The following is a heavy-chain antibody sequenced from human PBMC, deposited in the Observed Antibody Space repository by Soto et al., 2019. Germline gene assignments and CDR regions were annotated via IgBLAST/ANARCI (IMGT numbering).Heavy chain of an antibody. CDR3: ARASGDGSGSYSFDY. CDR1: GGSFSGYY. CDR2: INHSGST. Sequence: QVQLQQWGAGLLKPSETLSLTCAVYGGSFSGYYWSWIRQPPGKGLEWIGEINHSGSTNYNPSLKSRVTISVDTSKNQFSLKVSSVTAADTAVYYCARASGDGSGSYSFDYWGQGTLVTVSS. J-gene: IGHJ4*02. V-gene: IGHV4-34*01. D-gene: IGHD3-10*01.